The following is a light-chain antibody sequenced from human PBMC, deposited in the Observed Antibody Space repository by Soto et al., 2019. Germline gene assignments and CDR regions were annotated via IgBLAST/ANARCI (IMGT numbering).Light chain of an antibody. CDR1: QSISSW. V-gene: IGKV1-5*01. CDR3: QQYNRYWT. Sequence: DIQMTQSPSALSASVGDRVTITCRASQSISSWLAWYQQKPGKAPKLLIYDASTLGSGAPSRFSGSGSGTEFTLTINSLQPDDFATYYCQQYNRYWTFGQGTKVDIK. J-gene: IGKJ1*01. CDR2: DAS.